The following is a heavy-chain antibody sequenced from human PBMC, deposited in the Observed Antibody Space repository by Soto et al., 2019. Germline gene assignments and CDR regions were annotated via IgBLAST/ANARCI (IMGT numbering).Heavy chain of an antibody. Sequence: SETLSLTCSVSGGSVSSDIYYWTWIRQHPGKGPEWIGHIYYSGSTYYNPSLKSRVTISLDMSKNQFSLKLTSVSAADTAVYCCARGYDYDSGGYLFDYWGQGTLVTVSS. J-gene: IGHJ4*02. V-gene: IGHV4-31*03. CDR1: GGSVSSDIYY. CDR3: ARGYDYDSGGYLFDY. CDR2: IYYSGST. D-gene: IGHD3-22*01.